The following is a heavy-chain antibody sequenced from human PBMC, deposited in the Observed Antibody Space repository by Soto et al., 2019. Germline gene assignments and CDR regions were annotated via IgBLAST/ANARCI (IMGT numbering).Heavy chain of an antibody. CDR3: ARDSMVRGFITSETYYYYYYGMDV. CDR1: GYTFTSYV. J-gene: IGHJ6*02. D-gene: IGHD3-10*01. CDR2: ISAYNGNT. Sequence: QVQLVQSGAEVKKPGASVKVSCKASGYTFTSYVISWVRQAPGQGLEWMGWISAYNGNTNYAQKLQGRVTMTTDTATSTAYMELRSRRSDDTAVYYCARDSMVRGFITSETYYYYYYGMDVWGQGTTVTVSS. V-gene: IGHV1-18*01.